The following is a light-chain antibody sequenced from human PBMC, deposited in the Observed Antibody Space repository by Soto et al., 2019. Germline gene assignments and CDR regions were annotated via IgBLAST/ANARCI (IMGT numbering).Light chain of an antibody. CDR1: QSVSSSY. CDR3: RSLGRTRPGT. V-gene: IGKV3-20*01. Sequence: EIVLTQSPGTLSLSPGERATLSCRASQSVSSSYLAWYQQKPGQAPRLLIYGASSRATGIPDRFSGSGSGTDFPLPTSRREREFLAVYLWRSLGRTRPGTCGQGTKGKIK. CDR2: GAS. J-gene: IGKJ1*01.